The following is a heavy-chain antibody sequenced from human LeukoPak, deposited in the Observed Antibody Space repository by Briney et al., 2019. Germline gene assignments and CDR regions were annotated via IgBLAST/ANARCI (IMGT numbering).Heavy chain of an antibody. CDR3: ARDLSGELDY. CDR2: ISRSGSPI. J-gene: IGHJ4*02. V-gene: IGHV3-11*01. Sequence: PGGSLRLSCTASGFTFSDYYMSWIRQAPGKGLQWLSYISRSGSPIFYADSVKGRFTVSRDNAKNSLYLQMSSLRDDDTAIYYCARDLSGELDYWGQGTLVTVSS. D-gene: IGHD3-16*01. CDR1: GFTFSDYY.